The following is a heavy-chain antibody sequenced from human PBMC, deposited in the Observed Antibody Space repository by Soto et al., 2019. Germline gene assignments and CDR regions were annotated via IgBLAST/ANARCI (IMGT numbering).Heavy chain of an antibody. CDR3: ANRPSGWYLFDY. D-gene: IGHD6-19*01. V-gene: IGHV2-5*01. CDR2: IYWNDDK. J-gene: IGHJ4*02. CDR1: GFSLSTSGFG. Sequence: SGPTLVNPTQTLTLTCTFSGFSLSTSGFGVGWIRQPPGKALEWLALIYWNDDKRYSTSLKARLTITKDTSKNQVVLTMTNMDPVDTAKYYCANRPSGWYLFDYWGQGTLVTVSS.